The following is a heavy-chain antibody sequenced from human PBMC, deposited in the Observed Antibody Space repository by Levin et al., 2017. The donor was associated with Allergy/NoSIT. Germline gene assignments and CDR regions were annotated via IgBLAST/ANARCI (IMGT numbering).Heavy chain of an antibody. CDR1: GGTFSSYA. D-gene: IGHD1-26*01. Sequence: SVKVSCKASGGTFSSYAISWVRQAPGQGLEWMGGIIPIFGTANYAQKFQGRVTITADKSTSTAYMELSSLRSEDTVVYYCARQSNSGSYPLFQHWGQGTLVTVSS. V-gene: IGHV1-69*06. CDR3: ARQSNSGSYPLFQH. J-gene: IGHJ1*01. CDR2: IIPIFGTA.